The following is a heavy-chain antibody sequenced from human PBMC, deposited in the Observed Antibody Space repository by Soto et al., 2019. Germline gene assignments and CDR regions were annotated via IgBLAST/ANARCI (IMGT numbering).Heavy chain of an antibody. J-gene: IGHJ6*02. CDR1: GGTFSSYT. CDR3: ARRRYCGYDCYHKHYYGMDV. CDR2: VIPVLTTT. Sequence: QVRLVQSGAEVKKPGSSVKVSCMASGGTFSSYTVNWLRQAPGRGLEWMGRVIPVLTTTDYAQKFRGRVTMTADKSANAVYMELTSLSFEDTAVYYCARRRYCGYDCYHKHYYGMDVWGQGTTVTVAS. D-gene: IGHD2-21*02. V-gene: IGHV1-69*08.